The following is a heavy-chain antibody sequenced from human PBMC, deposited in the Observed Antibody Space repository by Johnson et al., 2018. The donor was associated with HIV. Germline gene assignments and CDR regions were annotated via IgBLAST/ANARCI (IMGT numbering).Heavy chain of an antibody. Sequence: QVQLVESGGGVVQPGRSLRLSCAASGFTFSSYAMHWVRQAPGKGPEWVAVISYDGSNKYYADSVKGRFTISRDNSKNTLYLQMNSLRADDTAVYYCARDPSRSPGAFDIWGQGTMVTVSS. CDR1: GFTFSSYA. J-gene: IGHJ3*02. CDR2: ISYDGSNK. V-gene: IGHV3-30*14. CDR3: ARDPSRSPGAFDI.